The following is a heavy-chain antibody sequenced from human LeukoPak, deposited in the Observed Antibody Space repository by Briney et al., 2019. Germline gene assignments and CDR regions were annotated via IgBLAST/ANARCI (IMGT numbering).Heavy chain of an antibody. CDR3: ARDSAAGGQLWLTY. Sequence: GGSLRLSCAASEFTFSSYVMHWVRQAPGKGLEWVAVIWYDGSDKYYADSVKGRFTISRDNSRNTLHLQMNSLRAEDTAVYYCARDSAAGGQLWLTYWGQGTLVTVSS. CDR2: IWYDGSDK. CDR1: EFTFSSYV. J-gene: IGHJ4*02. D-gene: IGHD5-18*01. V-gene: IGHV3-33*01.